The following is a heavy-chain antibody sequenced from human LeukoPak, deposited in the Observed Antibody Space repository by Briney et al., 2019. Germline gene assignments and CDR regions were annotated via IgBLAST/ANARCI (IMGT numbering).Heavy chain of an antibody. Sequence: PSETLSLTCTVSGGSINHYYWSWIRQPPGKRLEWVGYAYYSGSTNYNPSLSGRVTISLDRSNNQVSLRLTSVPAADTAVYYCARDSPDYAGVSDCWGQGTLVTVSS. D-gene: IGHD4-23*01. CDR2: AYYSGST. V-gene: IGHV4-59*01. CDR3: ARDSPDYAGVSDC. J-gene: IGHJ4*02. CDR1: GGSINHYY.